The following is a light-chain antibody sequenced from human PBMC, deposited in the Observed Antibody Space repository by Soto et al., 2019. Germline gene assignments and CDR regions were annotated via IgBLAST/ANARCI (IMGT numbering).Light chain of an antibody. CDR1: QTINTY. V-gene: IGKV1-39*01. CDR3: QQSYSGPLT. CDR2: GAS. J-gene: IGKJ4*01. Sequence: IQMPQSPSSLSASVGDRVTITCGASQTINTYLNWYQQKPGRAPKLLIYGASSLQSGVPTRFSGSGSGTYFTLTITSLQPEDFAIYYCQQSYSGPLTFGGGTKLEVK.